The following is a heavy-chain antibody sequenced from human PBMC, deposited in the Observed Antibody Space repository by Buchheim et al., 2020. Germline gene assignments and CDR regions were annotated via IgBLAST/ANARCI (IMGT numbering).Heavy chain of an antibody. CDR1: DNSISSITYY. D-gene: IGHD2-15*01. CDR3: ARGPVVVVADGRGGMDV. V-gene: IGHV4-31*03. Sequence: QVQLQESGPGLVKPSETLYLTCTVSDNSISSITYYWGWVRQHPGKGLEWIGYIYYSGSTYYNPSLTSRVTISVDTSQNQFSLKLSSVTAADTAVYYCARGPVVVVADGRGGMDVWGQGTT. J-gene: IGHJ6*02. CDR2: IYYSGST.